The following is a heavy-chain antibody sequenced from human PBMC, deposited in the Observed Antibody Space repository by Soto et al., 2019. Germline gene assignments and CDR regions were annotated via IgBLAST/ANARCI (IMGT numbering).Heavy chain of an antibody. Sequence: TLSLTCTGSGGSISIYYWSWIRQPPGKGLDWIGYIYYSGSTNYNPSLKSRVTISVDTSKNQFSLKLSSVTAADTAVYYCARADYDSSGYYDHYYYYGMDVWGQGTTVTVSS. J-gene: IGHJ6*02. D-gene: IGHD3-22*01. CDR1: GGSISIYY. CDR2: IYYSGST. V-gene: IGHV4-59*01. CDR3: ARADYDSSGYYDHYYYYGMDV.